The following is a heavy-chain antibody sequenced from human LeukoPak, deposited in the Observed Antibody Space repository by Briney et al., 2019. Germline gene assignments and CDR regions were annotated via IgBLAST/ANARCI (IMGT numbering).Heavy chain of an antibody. D-gene: IGHD5-12*01. V-gene: IGHV3-64*04. CDR2: ISSNGGST. J-gene: IGHJ4*02. CDR1: GFTFSRYA. Sequence: GGSLRLSCSASGFTFSRYAMHWVRQAPGKGLEYVSAISSNGGSTYYADSVKGRFTISRDNSKNTLHLQMNSLRAEDTAIYYCAKTSRVNSAYDSPFDYWGQGTPVTVSS. CDR3: AKTSRVNSAYDSPFDY.